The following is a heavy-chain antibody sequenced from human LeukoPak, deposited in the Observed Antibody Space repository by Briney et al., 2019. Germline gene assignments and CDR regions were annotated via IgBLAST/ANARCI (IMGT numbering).Heavy chain of an antibody. J-gene: IGHJ4*02. V-gene: IGHV4-39*07. CDR3: ARGRRSIAVAGTSDY. D-gene: IGHD6-19*01. CDR2: INHSGST. Sequence: SETLSLTCTVSGGSITSSSYYWGWIRQPPGKGLEWIGEINHSGSTNYNPSLKSRVTISVDTSKNQFSLKLSSVTAADTAVYYCARGRRSIAVAGTSDYWGQGTLVTVSS. CDR1: GGSITSSSYY.